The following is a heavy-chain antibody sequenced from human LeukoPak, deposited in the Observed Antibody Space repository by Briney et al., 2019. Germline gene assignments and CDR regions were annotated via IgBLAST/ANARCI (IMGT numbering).Heavy chain of an antibody. D-gene: IGHD6-19*01. CDR1: GFTFSSYG. CDR3: AKAAVAGSGPYYYYYMDV. CDR2: ISYDGSNK. J-gene: IGHJ6*03. V-gene: IGHV3-30*18. Sequence: GGSLRLSCAASGFTFSSYGMHWVRQAPGKGLEWVAVISYDGSNKYYADSVKGRFTISRDNSKNTLYLQMNSLRAEDTAVYYCAKAAVAGSGPYYYYYMDVWGKGTTVTVFS.